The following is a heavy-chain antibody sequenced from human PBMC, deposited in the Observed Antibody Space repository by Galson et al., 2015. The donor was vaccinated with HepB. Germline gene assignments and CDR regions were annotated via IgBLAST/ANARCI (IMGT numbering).Heavy chain of an antibody. D-gene: IGHD4-11*01. CDR1: GFTFSSYG. V-gene: IGHV3-33*01. Sequence: SLRLSCAASGFTFSSYGMHWVRQAPGKGLEWVAVIWYDGSNKYYADSVKGRFTISRDNSKNTLYLQMNSLRAEDTAVYYCARGLGSNYGGGDYWGQGTLVTVSS. CDR3: ARGLGSNYGGGDY. J-gene: IGHJ4*02. CDR2: IWYDGSNK.